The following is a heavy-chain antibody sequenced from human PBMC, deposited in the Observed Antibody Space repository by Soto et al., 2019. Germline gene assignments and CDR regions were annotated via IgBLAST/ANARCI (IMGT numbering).Heavy chain of an antibody. D-gene: IGHD2-8*01. J-gene: IGHJ5*02. V-gene: IGHV4-31*03. Sequence: SETLSLTCTVSGGSVSSGAYYWGWVRQNPGKGLEGIGYIHYRGNTYYNPSLMSRVTISIDTSQNQFSLMLSLRSDDTAVYYCARGPRGLLMVYADWFDPWGQGTLVTVSS. CDR2: IHYRGNT. CDR1: GGSVSSGAYY. CDR3: ARGPRGLLMVYADWFDP.